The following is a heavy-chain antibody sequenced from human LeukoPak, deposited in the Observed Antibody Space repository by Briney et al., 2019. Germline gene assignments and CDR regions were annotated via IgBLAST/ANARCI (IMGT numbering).Heavy chain of an antibody. Sequence: GGSLRLSCAASGFTFSSYWMHWVPHAPGKGLVWVSRIYSDGISTRYADSVKGRFTISRDNAKNTLYMQMNSLKAEDTAIYYCARGGGSYSNYFDYWGQGTLVTVSS. CDR3: ARGGGSYSNYFDY. D-gene: IGHD1-26*01. CDR2: IYSDGIST. J-gene: IGHJ4*02. V-gene: IGHV3-74*01. CDR1: GFTFSSYW.